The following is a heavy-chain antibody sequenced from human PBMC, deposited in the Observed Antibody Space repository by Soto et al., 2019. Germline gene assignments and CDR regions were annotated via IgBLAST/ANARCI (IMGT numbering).Heavy chain of an antibody. CDR3: ARADCSGGSCYTCDN. J-gene: IGHJ4*02. V-gene: IGHV1-2*02. CDR2: IHPNSGDT. CDR1: GYTLTAYY. Sequence: QVQLVQSGAEVRKPGASVKVSCKASGYTLTAYYLHWVRQAPGPGLEWVGWIHPNSGDTNYAQKFQGRVTFSRDTALSTAYMDLKGLNFNDTAIYYCARADCSGGSCYTCDNWGQGTLITVFS. D-gene: IGHD2-15*01.